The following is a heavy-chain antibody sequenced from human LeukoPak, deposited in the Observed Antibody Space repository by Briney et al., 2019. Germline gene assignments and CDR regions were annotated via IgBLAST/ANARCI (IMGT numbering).Heavy chain of an antibody. CDR2: ISGSGGST. D-gene: IGHD1-26*01. V-gene: IGHV3-23*01. CDR3: AKEYTGTFSPFPSYFDN. CDR1: GFTFSSYG. J-gene: IGHJ4*02. Sequence: HSGGSLRLSCAASGFTFSSYGMSWVRQAPGKGLEWVSAISGSGGSTYYADSVKGRFTISRDNSKNTLYLQMNSLRAEDTAVYYCAKEYTGTFSPFPSYFDNWGQGTLVTVSS.